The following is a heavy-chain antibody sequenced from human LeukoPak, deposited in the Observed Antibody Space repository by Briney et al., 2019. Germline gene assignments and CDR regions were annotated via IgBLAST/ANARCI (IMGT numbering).Heavy chain of an antibody. V-gene: IGHV4-39*01. Sequence: SETLSLTCTASGGSISSSSYYWGWIRQPPGKGLEWIGSIYYSGSTYYNPSLKSRVTISVDTSKNQFSLKLSSVTAADTAVYYCARRLVLWFGELFDYWGQGTLVTVSS. J-gene: IGHJ4*02. CDR3: ARRLVLWFGELFDY. CDR2: IYYSGST. CDR1: GGSISSSSYY. D-gene: IGHD3-10*01.